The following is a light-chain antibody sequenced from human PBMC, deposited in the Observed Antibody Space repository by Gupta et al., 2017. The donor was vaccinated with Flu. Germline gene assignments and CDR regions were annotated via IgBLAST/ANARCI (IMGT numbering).Light chain of an antibody. Sequence: DIVMTQSPLSLPVTPGEPASISCRSSQSLLQSNGYNYLDWYLQKPGQSPQLLIYWGSNRASGVPDRFSGSGSGTDFTLKISRVEAEDVGVYYCMQALQTPRTFGQGTKVEIK. J-gene: IGKJ1*01. CDR3: MQALQTPRT. V-gene: IGKV2-28*01. CDR2: WGS. CDR1: QSLLQSNGYNY.